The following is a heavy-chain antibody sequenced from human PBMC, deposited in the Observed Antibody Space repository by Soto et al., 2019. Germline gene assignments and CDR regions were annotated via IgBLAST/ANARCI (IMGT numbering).Heavy chain of an antibody. D-gene: IGHD2-15*01. CDR3: ARGQVVAATSTYYYYGMDV. Sequence: ASVKVSCKASGYTFTGYYMHWVRQAPGQGLEWMGWINPNSGGTNYAQKFQGWVTMTRDTSISTAYMELSRLGSDDTAVYYCARGQVVAATSTYYYYGMDVWGQGTTVTVSS. CDR1: GYTFTGYY. V-gene: IGHV1-2*04. CDR2: INPNSGGT. J-gene: IGHJ6*02.